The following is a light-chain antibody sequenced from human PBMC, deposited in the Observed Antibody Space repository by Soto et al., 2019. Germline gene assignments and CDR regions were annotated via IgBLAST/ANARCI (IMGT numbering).Light chain of an antibody. CDR2: EVT. J-gene: IGLJ2*01. CDR1: NSDMGIYNL. V-gene: IGLV2-23*02. Sequence: QSALSQPASVSGSPGQSITISCTGTNSDMGIYNLVSWYQQHPGKVPKVMIYEVTKRPSGVSDRFSGSKSGNTASLTISGLQAEDEADYYCCSYAGSTTFVVFGGATQLPVL. CDR3: CSYAGSTTFVV.